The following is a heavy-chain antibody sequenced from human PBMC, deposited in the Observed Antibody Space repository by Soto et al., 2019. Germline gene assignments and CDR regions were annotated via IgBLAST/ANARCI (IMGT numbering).Heavy chain of an antibody. Sequence: ASVKVSCKTSGYTFRTYILYCVRQTTGQGLEWMGWMNATRGNTRYAQKFQGRVTMTRNTSTSTAYMELSSLRSEDTAVYYCARNTMAGKGFDIWGQGTMVTVSS. D-gene: IGHD3-10*01. CDR3: ARNTMAGKGFDI. V-gene: IGHV1-8*02. CDR1: GYTFRTYI. CDR2: MNATRGNT. J-gene: IGHJ3*02.